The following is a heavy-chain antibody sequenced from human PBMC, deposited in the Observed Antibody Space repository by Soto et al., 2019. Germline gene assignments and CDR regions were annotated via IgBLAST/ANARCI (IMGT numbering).Heavy chain of an antibody. J-gene: IGHJ6*02. Sequence: VQLVESGGGLIQPGGSLRLSCVASGLTVSQNYMAWVRQAPEMGPQWVSVLYAEGSTYYTESVKGRFTISRDPSKNTQFLQMDGLRAEDTDVYYCVRPRPSGENYGMDVWGQGTTVTVSS. V-gene: IGHV3-53*01. CDR1: GLTVSQNY. CDR3: VRPRPSGENYGMDV. D-gene: IGHD1-26*01. CDR2: LYAEGST.